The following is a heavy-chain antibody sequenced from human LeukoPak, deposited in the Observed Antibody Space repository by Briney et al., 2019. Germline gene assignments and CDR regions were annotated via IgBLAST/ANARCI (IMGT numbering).Heavy chain of an antibody. CDR3: ARSRQEGYYDSLFDY. J-gene: IGHJ4*02. V-gene: IGHV1-2*02. Sequence: ASVKVSCKASGYTFTGYYMHWVRQAPGQGLEWMGWINPNSGGTNYAQKFQGRVTMTRDTSISTAYMELSRLRPDDTAVYYCARSRQEGYYDSLFDYWGQGTLVTVSS. CDR1: GYTFTGYY. CDR2: INPNSGGT. D-gene: IGHD3-22*01.